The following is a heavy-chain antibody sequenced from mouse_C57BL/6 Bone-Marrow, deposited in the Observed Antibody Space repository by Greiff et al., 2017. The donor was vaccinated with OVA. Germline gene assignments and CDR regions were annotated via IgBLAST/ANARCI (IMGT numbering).Heavy chain of an antibody. CDR1: GYSFTGYF. V-gene: IGHV1-20*01. CDR2: INPYNGDT. CDR3: ARFHCGSGYVEAN. Sequence: VQLQQSGPELVKPGDSVKISCKASGYSFTGYFMHWVMQSHGKSLEWIGCINPYNGDTFYNQKFKGKVTLTVDHSSSTAYLELRSLTSEDSTVYYCARFHCGSGYVEANWGQGTLGTVSA. J-gene: IGHJ3*01. D-gene: IGHD1-1*01.